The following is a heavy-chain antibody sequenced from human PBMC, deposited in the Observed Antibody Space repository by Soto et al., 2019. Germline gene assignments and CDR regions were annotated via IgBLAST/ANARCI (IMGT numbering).Heavy chain of an antibody. CDR2: IIPIFGTA. CDR1: GGTFSSYA. CDR3: VRDIVVVPAAGNYYYYYRKDV. D-gene: IGHD2-2*01. Sequence: SVKVSCKASGGTFSSYAISWVRQAPGQGLEWMGGIIPIFGTANYAQKFQGRVTITADESTSTAYMELSSLRSEDTAVYYCVRDIVVVPAAGNYYYYYRKDVWGQGTTVTASS. J-gene: IGHJ6*02. V-gene: IGHV1-69*13.